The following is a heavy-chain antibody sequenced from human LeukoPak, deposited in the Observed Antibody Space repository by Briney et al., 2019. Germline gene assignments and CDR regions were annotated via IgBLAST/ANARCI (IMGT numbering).Heavy chain of an antibody. D-gene: IGHD4-17*01. CDR1: GFHFSAYD. V-gene: IGHV3-69-1*01. CDR3: AGYGDYPY. CDR2: FGHSGTI. J-gene: IGHJ4*02. Sequence: GGSLRLSCAASGFHFSAYDMHWVRQAPGEGLEWVAYFGHSGTIYYADSVRGRFTISRDNAKNSLHLQMNSLRADDTAVYYCAGYGDYPYWGQGTPVTVSP.